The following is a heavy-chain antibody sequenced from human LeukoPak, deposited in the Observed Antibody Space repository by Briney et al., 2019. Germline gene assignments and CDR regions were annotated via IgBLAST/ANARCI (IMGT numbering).Heavy chain of an antibody. Sequence: GGSLRLSCAASGFIFSNHAMGWVRQAPGKALEWVSSVSVSGDATFYAESVKGRFTISRDNSKNTVYLQMNSLRVEDTAVYYCAKELRYYGSGSYYNGLDYWGQGTLVTVSS. CDR2: VSVSGDAT. CDR1: GFIFSNHA. CDR3: AKELRYYGSGSYYNGLDY. D-gene: IGHD3-10*01. J-gene: IGHJ4*02. V-gene: IGHV3-23*01.